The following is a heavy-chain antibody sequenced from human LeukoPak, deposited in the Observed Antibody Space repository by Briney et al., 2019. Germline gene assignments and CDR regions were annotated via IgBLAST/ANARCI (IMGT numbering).Heavy chain of an antibody. V-gene: IGHV1-46*01. J-gene: IGHJ4*02. CDR1: GYTFTSYY. CDR3: ARVYCGGGTCYSRGLIDS. Sequence: VASVKVSCKASGYTFTSYYMHWVRQAPGQGLEWMGIINPSDGTTSYAQKFQGRVTITRDTSTSTAYMEMSSLRSGDTAIYYCARVYCGGGTCYSRGLIDSWGQGTLVTVSS. CDR2: INPSDGTT. D-gene: IGHD2-15*01.